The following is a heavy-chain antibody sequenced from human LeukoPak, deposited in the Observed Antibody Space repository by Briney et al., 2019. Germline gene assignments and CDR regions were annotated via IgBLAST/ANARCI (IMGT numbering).Heavy chain of an antibody. CDR1: GFTFSSYA. D-gene: IGHD3-22*01. Sequence: GGSLRLSCAASGFTFSSYAMSWVRQAPGKGLEWVSAISGSGGSTYYADSVKGRFTISRDNSKNTLYLQMNSLRAEDTAVYYCARGGRYYYDSSGYFNYRGQGTLVTVSS. V-gene: IGHV3-23*01. J-gene: IGHJ4*02. CDR3: ARGGRYYYDSSGYFNY. CDR2: ISGSGGST.